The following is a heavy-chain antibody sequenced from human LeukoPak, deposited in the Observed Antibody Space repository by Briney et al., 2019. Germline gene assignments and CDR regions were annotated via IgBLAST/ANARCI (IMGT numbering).Heavy chain of an antibody. Sequence: ASVKVSCKASGGTFSSYAISWVRQAPGQGLEWMGRIIPILGIANYAQKFQGRVTITADKSTSTAYMELSSLRSEDTAVYYCARVVTGSPFDYWGQGTLVTVSS. CDR3: ARVVTGSPFDY. CDR1: GGTFSSYA. V-gene: IGHV1-69*04. D-gene: IGHD3-9*01. J-gene: IGHJ4*02. CDR2: IIPILGIA.